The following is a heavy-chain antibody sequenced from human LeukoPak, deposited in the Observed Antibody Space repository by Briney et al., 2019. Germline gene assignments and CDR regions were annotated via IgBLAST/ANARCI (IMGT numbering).Heavy chain of an antibody. J-gene: IGHJ4*02. CDR2: IDPNSGGT. V-gene: IGHV1-2*02. CDR3: VRGGVRGAMAGGHY. CDR1: GYTFTGHY. Sequence: ASVKVSCKASGYTFTGHYMHWVRQAPGQGLEWMGWIDPNSGGTNYAQNFQGRVTMTRDTSISTAYVELRRLRSDDTAVYYCVRGGVRGAMAGGHYWGQGTLVTVSS. D-gene: IGHD3-10*01.